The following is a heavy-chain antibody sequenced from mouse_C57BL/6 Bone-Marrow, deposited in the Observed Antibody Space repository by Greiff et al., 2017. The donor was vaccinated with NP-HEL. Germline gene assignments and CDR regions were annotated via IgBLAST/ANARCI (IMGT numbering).Heavy chain of an antibody. J-gene: IGHJ4*01. CDR2: IDPSDSYT. V-gene: IGHV1-69*01. CDR1: GYTFTSSW. D-gene: IGHD2-3*01. CDR3: ARGGAGWLLRGYAMDY. Sequence: QVQLQQPGAELVMPGASVKLSCKASGYTFTSSWMHWVKQRPGQGLEWIGEIDPSDSYTNYNQKFKGKSTLTVDKSSSTAYMQRSSLTSEDSAVYYCARGGAGWLLRGYAMDYWGQGTSVTVSS.